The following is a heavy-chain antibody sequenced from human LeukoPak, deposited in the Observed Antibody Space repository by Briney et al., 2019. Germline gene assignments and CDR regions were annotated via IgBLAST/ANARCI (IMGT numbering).Heavy chain of an antibody. Sequence: GGSLRLSCAASGFNVSTNYVSWVRPAPGKGLEGVSLIYLGGSTYHADSVKGRFTISRDNSKNTLYLEMNSLRVEDTAVYYCARASSSEGYFFDSWGEGTLVTVSS. CDR3: ARASSSEGYFFDS. CDR1: GFNVSTNY. J-gene: IGHJ4*02. V-gene: IGHV3-66*01. CDR2: IYLGGST. D-gene: IGHD6-6*01.